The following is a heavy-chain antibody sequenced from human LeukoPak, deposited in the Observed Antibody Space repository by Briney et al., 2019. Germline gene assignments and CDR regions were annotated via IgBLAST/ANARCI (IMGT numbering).Heavy chain of an antibody. CDR2: IYYSGTT. J-gene: IGHJ4*02. V-gene: IGHV4-39*07. CDR1: GGSISSSSYY. Sequence: TSETLSLTCTVSGGSISSSSYYWGWIRQPPGKGLEWIGSIYYSGTTYYNPSLKSRVTISVDTSKNQFSLKLSSVTAADTAVYYCEGYYDSSGYYYDKASFDYWGQGTLVTVSS. CDR3: EGYYDSSGYYYDKASFDY. D-gene: IGHD3-22*01.